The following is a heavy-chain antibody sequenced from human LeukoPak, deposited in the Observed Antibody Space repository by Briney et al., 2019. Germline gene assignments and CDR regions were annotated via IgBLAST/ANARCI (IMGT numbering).Heavy chain of an antibody. J-gene: IGHJ4*02. CDR3: ARGGILTGYRPFDY. CDR2: INTNSGGT. D-gene: IGHD3-9*01. Sequence: ASVKVSCKASGYTFTGYYMHWVRQAPGQGLEWMGWINTNSGGTNYAQKFQGRVAMTRDTSISTAYMELSRLRSDDTAVYYCARGGILTGYRPFDYWGQGTLVTVSS. V-gene: IGHV1-2*02. CDR1: GYTFTGYY.